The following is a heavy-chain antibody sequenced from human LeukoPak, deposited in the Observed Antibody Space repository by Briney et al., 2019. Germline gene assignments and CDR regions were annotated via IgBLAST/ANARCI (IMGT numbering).Heavy chain of an antibody. J-gene: IGHJ6*02. CDR2: IYSGGST. V-gene: IGHV3-66*01. Sequence: PGGSLRLSCAASGFTVSSNYMSWVRQAPGKGLEWVSVIYSGGSTYYADSVKGRFTISRDNSKNTLYLQMNSLRAEDTAVYYCARDSSSWYPGYYYYYGMDVWGQGTTVTVSS. CDR3: ARDSSSWYPGYYYYYGMDV. CDR1: GFTVSSNY. D-gene: IGHD6-13*01.